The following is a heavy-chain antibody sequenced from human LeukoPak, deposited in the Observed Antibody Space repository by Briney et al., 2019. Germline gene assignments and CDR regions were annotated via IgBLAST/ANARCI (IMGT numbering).Heavy chain of an antibody. V-gene: IGHV3-30*04. Sequence: GRSLRLSCAASGFTFSSYAMHWVRQAPGKGLEWVAVISYDGSNKYYADSVKGRFTISRDNSKNTLYLQMNSLRAEDTAIYYCAKVGVPATGGFHHWGQGTPVTVSS. CDR2: ISYDGSNK. CDR3: AKVGVPATGGFHH. D-gene: IGHD6-13*01. CDR1: GFTFSSYA. J-gene: IGHJ1*01.